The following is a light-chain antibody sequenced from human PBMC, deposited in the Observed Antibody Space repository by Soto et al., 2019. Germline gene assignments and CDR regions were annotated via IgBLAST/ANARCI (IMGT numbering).Light chain of an antibody. V-gene: IGLV2-14*01. CDR2: EVS. CDR1: SSDIGGYKY. J-gene: IGLJ1*01. Sequence: ALTQPASVSGSPGQSITISCTGTSSDIGGYKYVSWYQQHPGKAPKLMIYEVSNRPSGVSNRFSGSKSGNTASLTISGLQAEDEAYYYCSSYTSSSTLGVFGAGTKLTVL. CDR3: SSYTSSSTLGV.